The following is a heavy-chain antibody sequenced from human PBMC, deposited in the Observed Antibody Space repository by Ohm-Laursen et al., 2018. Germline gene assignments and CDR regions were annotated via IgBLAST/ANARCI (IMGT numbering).Heavy chain of an antibody. V-gene: IGHV3-30*03. CDR3: ARDYEEYCGGDCYFDY. J-gene: IGHJ4*02. CDR1: GFTFSSYG. CDR2: ISYDGSNK. D-gene: IGHD2-21*02. Sequence: SLRLSCAASGFTFSSYGMHWVRQAPGKGLEWVAVISYDGSNKHSADSVKGRFTISRDNAKNSLYLQMNSLRAEDTAVYYCARDYEEYCGGDCYFDYWGQGTLVTVSS.